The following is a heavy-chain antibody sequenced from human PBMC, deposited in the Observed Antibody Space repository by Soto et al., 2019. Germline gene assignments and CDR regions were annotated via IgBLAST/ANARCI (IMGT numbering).Heavy chain of an antibody. Sequence: GGSMRLSCSSSGFTFRNYAMSWVRQDPGKGLEWVAVISYDGSNKYYADSVKGRFTISRDNSKNTLYLQMNSLRAEDTAVYYCAKDSAHYGMDVWGQGTTVTVSS. V-gene: IGHV3-30*18. J-gene: IGHJ6*02. CDR1: GFTFRNYA. D-gene: IGHD1-26*01. CDR2: ISYDGSNK. CDR3: AKDSAHYGMDV.